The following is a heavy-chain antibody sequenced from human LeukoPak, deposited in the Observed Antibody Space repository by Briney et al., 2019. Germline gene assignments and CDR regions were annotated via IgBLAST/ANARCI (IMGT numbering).Heavy chain of an antibody. J-gene: IGHJ4*02. V-gene: IGHV3-7*01. CDR3: AKYAYNILTDYCTNFDS. CDR2: IKPDGSDK. Sequence: GGSLRLSCAASGFTFSTYWMSWVRQAPGKGLEWVANIKPDGSDKCYVDSVKGRFTISRDNAKNSLYLQMSSLRAEDTAVYYCAKYAYNILTDYCTNFDSWGQGTLVTVSS. CDR1: GFTFSTYW. D-gene: IGHD3-9*01.